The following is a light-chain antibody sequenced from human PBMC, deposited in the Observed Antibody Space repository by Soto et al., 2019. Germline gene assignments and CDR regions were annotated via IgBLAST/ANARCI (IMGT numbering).Light chain of an antibody. CDR2: EVT. V-gene: IGLV2-14*01. J-gene: IGLJ1*01. CDR3: SSYTRGNTYV. Sequence: QSALTQPASVSCSPGQSITISCTGTSSDIGGYNSVSWYQQHPRKAPKLMIYEVTNRPSGISNRFSGSKSGNTASLTISGLQSEDEAAYYCSSYTRGNTYVFGTGTKLTVL. CDR1: SSDIGGYNS.